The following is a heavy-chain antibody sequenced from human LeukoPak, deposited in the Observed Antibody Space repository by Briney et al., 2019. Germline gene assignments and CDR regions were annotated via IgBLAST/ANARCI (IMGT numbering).Heavy chain of an antibody. CDR1: GYTFNSYG. V-gene: IGHV1-18*01. Sequence: ASVKVSCKASGYTFNSYGITWVRQAPGQGLEWVGWISAFNDNTHFAQNFQGRLSMTTDTSTNTAYMELSSLKSDDTGVYYCAIFPRPYGDYPTYYDYWGQGTLVTVSS. D-gene: IGHD4-17*01. CDR2: ISAFNDNT. J-gene: IGHJ4*02. CDR3: AIFPRPYGDYPTYYDY.